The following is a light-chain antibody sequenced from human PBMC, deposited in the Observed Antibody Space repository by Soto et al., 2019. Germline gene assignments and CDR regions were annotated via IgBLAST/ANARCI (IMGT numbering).Light chain of an antibody. CDR3: SLYISSGTV. CDR2: EVS. CDR1: SSDVGSYNR. V-gene: IGLV2-18*01. Sequence: QSALTQPPSVSGSPGQSVTISCTGTSSDVGSYNRVSWYQQPPGTAPKLLIYEVSNRPSGVPDRFSGSKSGNTASLTIPGLQAADEADYSRSLYISSGTVFGGGTKLTVL. J-gene: IGLJ2*01.